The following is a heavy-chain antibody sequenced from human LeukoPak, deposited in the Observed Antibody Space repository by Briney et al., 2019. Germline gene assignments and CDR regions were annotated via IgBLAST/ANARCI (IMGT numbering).Heavy chain of an antibody. CDR2: ISPYNGGP. CDR3: ATSVGFFDYLSQGDYYFDY. CDR1: GYTFTDYY. J-gene: IGHJ4*02. D-gene: IGHD3-9*01. V-gene: IGHV1-2*02. Sequence: ASVKVSCKASGYTFTDYYINWVRQAPGQGLEWMGWISPYNGGPKYAEKFQGRVTMTSDTSINTAYMELSTLRSDDTAIYYCATSVGFFDYLSQGDYYFDYWGQGTLVAVSS.